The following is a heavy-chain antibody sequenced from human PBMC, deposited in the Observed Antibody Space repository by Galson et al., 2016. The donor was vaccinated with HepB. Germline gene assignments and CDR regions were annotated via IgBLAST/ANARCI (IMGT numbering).Heavy chain of an antibody. CDR1: GFTFSNYG. Sequence: SLRLPCAASGFTFSNYGMHWVRQAPGKGLEWVALIWYDGSKKYYAESVKGRLTISRDNSKNTLDLQMNSLRAEDTAVYYCARDGIPSPQDIGGRLPPPYDDGMDVWGQGTAVTVSS. D-gene: IGHD6-6*01. V-gene: IGHV3-33*01. CDR3: ARDGIPSPQDIGGRLPPPYDDGMDV. CDR2: IWYDGSKK. J-gene: IGHJ6*02.